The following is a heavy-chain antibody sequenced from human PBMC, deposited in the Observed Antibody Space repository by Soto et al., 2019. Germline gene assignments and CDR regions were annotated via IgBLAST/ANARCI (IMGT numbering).Heavy chain of an antibody. CDR3: VSVRGYGHASVPYS. J-gene: IGHJ4*02. V-gene: IGHV3-30*03. CDR2: ISYDGSLQ. Sequence: QAQLVESGGGVVQPGRSLRLSCAASGFTFSSYGMHWVRQAPGTGLEWVAVISYDGSLQHYADSVKGRFTISRDNSKNKVLLQMSSLRAEDTAGYYCVSVRGYGHASVPYSWGQGTLFSVSS. CDR1: GFTFSSYG. D-gene: IGHD3-10*01.